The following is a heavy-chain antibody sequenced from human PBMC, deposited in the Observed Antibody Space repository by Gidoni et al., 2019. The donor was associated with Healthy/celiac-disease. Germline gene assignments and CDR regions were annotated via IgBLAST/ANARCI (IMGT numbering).Heavy chain of an antibody. V-gene: IGHV3-23*01. D-gene: IGHD3-10*01. CDR1: GFTFSSYA. J-gene: IGHJ4*02. CDR3: ARPLWFGAYYFDY. CDR2: ISGSGGST. Sequence: EVQLLESGGGLVQPGGSLRLSCAASGFTFSSYAMSWVRQAPGKGLEWVLAISGSGGSTYYADSVKGRFTISRDNSKNTLYLQMNSLRAEDTAVYYCARPLWFGAYYFDYWGQGTLVTVSS.